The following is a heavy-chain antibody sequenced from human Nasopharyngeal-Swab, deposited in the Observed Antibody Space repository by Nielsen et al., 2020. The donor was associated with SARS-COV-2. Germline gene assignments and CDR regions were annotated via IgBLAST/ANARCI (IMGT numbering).Heavy chain of an antibody. CDR2: IKEDGTER. CDR3: ARAVAGATDY. J-gene: IGHJ4*02. D-gene: IGHD1-26*01. CDR1: GFTFSNFW. Sequence: GGSLRLSCAASGFTFSNFWMTWVRQAPGKGLEWAANIKEDGTERYYLDSVKGRFTISRDNAKNSLYLQMNSLRAEDTAIYFCARAVAGATDYWGQGTLVTVSS. V-gene: IGHV3-7*03.